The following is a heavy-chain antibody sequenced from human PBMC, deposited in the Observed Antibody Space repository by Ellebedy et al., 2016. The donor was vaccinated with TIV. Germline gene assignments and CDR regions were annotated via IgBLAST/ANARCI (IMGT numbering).Heavy chain of an antibody. D-gene: IGHD2-2*01. V-gene: IGHV1-18*01. CDR1: SYTFTSYG. CDR2: ISAYNGNT. CDR3: ARDRIVVVPAAGTPGLDY. Sequence: ASVKVSXKASSYTFTSYGISWVRQAPGQGLEWMGWISAYNGNTNYAQKLQGRVTMTTDTSTSTAYMELRSLRSDDTAVYYCARDRIVVVPAAGTPGLDYWGQGTLVTVSS. J-gene: IGHJ4*02.